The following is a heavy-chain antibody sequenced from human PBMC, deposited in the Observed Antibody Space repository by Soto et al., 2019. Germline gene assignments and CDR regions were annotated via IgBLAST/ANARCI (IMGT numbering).Heavy chain of an antibody. CDR1: GGSISSYY. CDR3: ARRSWIPGWFDP. V-gene: IGHV4-59*08. J-gene: IGHJ5*02. CDR2: IYYSGST. D-gene: IGHD5-18*01. Sequence: SETLSLTCTVSGGSISSYYWSWIRQPPGKGLEWIGYIYYSGSTNYNPSLKSRVTISVDTSKNQFSLKLSSVTAADTAVYYCARRSWIPGWFDPWGQGTLVTVSS.